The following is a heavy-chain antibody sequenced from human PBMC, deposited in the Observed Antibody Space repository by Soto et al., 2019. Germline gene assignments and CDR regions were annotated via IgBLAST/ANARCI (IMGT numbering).Heavy chain of an antibody. CDR3: ARALYYYDNSGLAF. CDR2: INIYGGGT. CDR1: GYTFTSYG. J-gene: IGHJ4*02. Sequence: QVHLEQSGPEVKKPGASVKVSCKASGYTFTSYGISWVQLAPGQGLEWMGWINIYGGGTNCAQKYQDRVTMTRDTSTNTVYLEMRSLTSDDTAIYYCARALYYYDNSGLAFWGQGTLVTVSS. V-gene: IGHV1-18*01. D-gene: IGHD3-22*01.